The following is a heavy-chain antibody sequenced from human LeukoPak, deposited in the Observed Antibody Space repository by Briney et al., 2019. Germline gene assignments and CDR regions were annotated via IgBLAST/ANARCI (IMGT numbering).Heavy chain of an antibody. D-gene: IGHD2-15*01. J-gene: IGHJ4*02. CDR3: TRGSGRFEY. CDR1: GFTFGNFP. V-gene: IGHV3-49*02. CDR2: IRAKDYGGTT. Sequence: GGSLRLSCTPSGFTFGNFPITWVRQAPGKGLEWVGYIRAKDYGGTTEYAAAVKGRFTISRDDSKGIGYLQMNDLQTDDTGVYYCTRGSGRFEYWGQGTLVTVSS.